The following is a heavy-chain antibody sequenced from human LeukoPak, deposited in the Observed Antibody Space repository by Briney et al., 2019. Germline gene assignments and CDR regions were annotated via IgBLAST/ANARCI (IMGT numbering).Heavy chain of an antibody. CDR2: ISTSSSYI. CDR1: GFTFSSYS. V-gene: IGHV3-21*01. Sequence: SGGSLRLSCAASGFTFSSYSMNWVRQAPGKGLGWVSSISTSSSYIYYADSVKGRFTISRDNAKNSLYLQMNSLRAEDTAVYYCARVLGYYDFWSGYSQDAFDIWGQGTMVTVSS. D-gene: IGHD3-3*01. CDR3: ARVLGYYDFWSGYSQDAFDI. J-gene: IGHJ3*02.